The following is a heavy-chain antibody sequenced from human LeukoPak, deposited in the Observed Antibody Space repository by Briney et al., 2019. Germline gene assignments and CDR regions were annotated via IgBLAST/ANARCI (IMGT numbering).Heavy chain of an antibody. CDR1: GFTFDDYT. J-gene: IGHJ4*02. CDR2: ISWDGGST. D-gene: IGHD3-22*01. Sequence: GGSLRLSCAASGFTFDDYTMHWVRQAPGKGLEWVSLISWDGGSTYYADSVKGRFTISRDNSKNSLYLQMNSLRAEDTAVYYCARFSRDYYDSSGSPDYWGQGTLVTVSS. CDR3: ARFSRDYYDSSGSPDY. V-gene: IGHV3-43*01.